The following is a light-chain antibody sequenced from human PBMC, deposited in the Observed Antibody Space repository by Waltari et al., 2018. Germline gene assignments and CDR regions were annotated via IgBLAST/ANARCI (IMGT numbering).Light chain of an antibody. CDR2: VNSAGSH. Sequence: QLVLTQSPSASASLGASVKLTCTLSSGHSTNAIAWLQKRPERGPRYLMKVNSAGSHNKGDEIPDRFSGSSSGAAHYLTISSLQSEDEADYYCQTGGHGTWVFGGGTKLTVL. CDR1: SGHSTNA. J-gene: IGLJ3*02. CDR3: QTGGHGTWV. V-gene: IGLV4-69*01.